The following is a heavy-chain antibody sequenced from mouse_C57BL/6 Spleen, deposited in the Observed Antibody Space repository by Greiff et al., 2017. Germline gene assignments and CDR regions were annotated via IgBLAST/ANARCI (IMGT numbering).Heavy chain of an antibody. CDR1: GYTFTSYW. J-gene: IGHJ3*01. Sequence: QVQLQQSGAELVMPGASVKLSCKASGYTFTSYWMHRVKQRPGQGLEWIGEIDPSDSYTNYNQKFKGKSTLTVDKSSSTAYMQLSSLTSEDSAVYYCARKDYVSFAYWGQGTLVTVSA. CDR3: ARKDYVSFAY. V-gene: IGHV1-69*01. D-gene: IGHD2-4*01. CDR2: IDPSDSYT.